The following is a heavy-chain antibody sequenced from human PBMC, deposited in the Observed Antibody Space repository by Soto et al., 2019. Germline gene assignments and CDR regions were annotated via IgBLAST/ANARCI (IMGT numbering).Heavy chain of an antibody. Sequence: GGSLRLSCAASGFTFSSYGMHWVRQAPGKGLEWVAVISYDGSNKYYADSVKGRFTISRDNSKNTLYLQMNSLRAEDTAVYYCATAERWFGELISDYWGQGTLVTVSS. CDR1: GFTFSSYG. CDR2: ISYDGSNK. D-gene: IGHD3-10*01. CDR3: ATAERWFGELISDY. V-gene: IGHV3-30*03. J-gene: IGHJ4*02.